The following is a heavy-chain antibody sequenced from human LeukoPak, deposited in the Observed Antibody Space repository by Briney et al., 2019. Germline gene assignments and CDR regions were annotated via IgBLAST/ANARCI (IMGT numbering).Heavy chain of an antibody. CDR1: GGSISSYY. Sequence: SETLSLTCTVSGGSISSYYWSWIRQPPGKGLEWIGYIYYSGSTNYNPSLKSRVTISVDTSKNQFSLKLSSVTAADTAVYYCARGRIVVVPAAILRVRASKWFDPWGQGTLVTVSS. D-gene: IGHD2-2*01. CDR3: ARGRIVVVPAAILRVRASKWFDP. CDR2: IYYSGST. V-gene: IGHV4-59*12. J-gene: IGHJ5*02.